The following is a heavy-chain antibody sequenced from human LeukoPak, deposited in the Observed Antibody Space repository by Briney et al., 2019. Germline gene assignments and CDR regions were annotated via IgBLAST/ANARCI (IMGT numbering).Heavy chain of an antibody. V-gene: IGHV4-39*01. Sequence: PSETLSLTCTVSGGSISSSSYYWGWIRQPPGKGLEWIGSIYYSGSTYYNPSLKSRVTISVDTSKNQFSLKLSSVTAADTAVYYCARGGGWLALDYWGQGTLVTVSS. D-gene: IGHD6-19*01. CDR1: GGSISSSSYY. CDR2: IYYSGST. CDR3: ARGGGWLALDY. J-gene: IGHJ4*02.